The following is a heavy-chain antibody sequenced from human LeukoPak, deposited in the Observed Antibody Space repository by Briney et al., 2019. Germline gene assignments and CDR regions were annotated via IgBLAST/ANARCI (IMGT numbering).Heavy chain of an antibody. CDR1: GYTFTSYG. V-gene: IGHV1-18*01. J-gene: IGHJ5*02. CDR3: ARDQRGYGDSSGASKWIDP. Sequence: GASVKVSCKASGYTFTSYGINWVRQAPGQGLEWTGWISPYNGNTKYAEKIQRRVTITTDTSTSTAYMELRSLSSDDTAVYYCARDQRGYGDSSGASKWIDPWGQGTLVTVSS. CDR2: ISPYNGNT. D-gene: IGHD4-17*01.